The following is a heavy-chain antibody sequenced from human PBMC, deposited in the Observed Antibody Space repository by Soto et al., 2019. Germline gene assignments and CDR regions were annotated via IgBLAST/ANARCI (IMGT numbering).Heavy chain of an antibody. CDR2: IWYDGSNK. Sequence: GGSLKLFCAASGFTFRSYGMHWVRQAPGKGLERVAVIWYDGSNKYYADSVKGRFTISRDNSKNTLYLQMNSLRAEDTAVYYCARGGSSGVSVGRDYYYSYMDVWGKGTTVTVSS. J-gene: IGHJ6*03. CDR1: GFTFRSYG. D-gene: IGHD3-3*01. V-gene: IGHV3-33*01. CDR3: ARGGSSGVSVGRDYYYSYMDV.